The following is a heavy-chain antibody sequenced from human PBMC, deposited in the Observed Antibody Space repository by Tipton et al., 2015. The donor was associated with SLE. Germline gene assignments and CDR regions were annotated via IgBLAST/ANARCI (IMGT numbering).Heavy chain of an antibody. CDR1: GFTFSSYA. CDR3: ARDNSEQQLLSGAFDI. D-gene: IGHD6-13*01. J-gene: IGHJ3*02. Sequence: SLRLSCAASGFTFSSYAMYWVRQAPGKGLEWVAVISYDGSNKYYADSVKGRFTISRDNSKNTLYLQMNSLRAEDTAVYYCARDNSEQQLLSGAFDIWGQGTMVTVSS. CDR2: ISYDGSNK. V-gene: IGHV3-30-3*01.